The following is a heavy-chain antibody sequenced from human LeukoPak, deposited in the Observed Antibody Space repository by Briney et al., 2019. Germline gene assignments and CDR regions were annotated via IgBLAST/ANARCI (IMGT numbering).Heavy chain of an antibody. V-gene: IGHV3-7*01. D-gene: IGHD6-6*01. CDR2: IKPDGTEK. J-gene: IGHJ4*02. Sequence: PGGSLRLSCAAPGFTFSNYAMSWVRQAPGKGLEWVANIKPDGTEKYYVDSLKGRFTISRDNAKNSLYLQMNSLRVEDTAVYYCARGGNSSWDYWGQGALTTVSS. CDR1: GFTFSNYA. CDR3: ARGGNSSWDY.